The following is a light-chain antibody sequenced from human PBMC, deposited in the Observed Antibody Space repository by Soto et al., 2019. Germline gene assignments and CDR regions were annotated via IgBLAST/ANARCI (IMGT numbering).Light chain of an antibody. Sequence: EIVMTQSPATLSVSPGERATLSCRASQSVSSNLAWYQQKPGQAPRLLIYGASTRATGIPARFSGSGSGTEFTLTISSLQSDDFATYYCQHYNSYSRTFGQGTKLEIK. CDR1: QSVSSN. V-gene: IGKV3-15*01. J-gene: IGKJ2*02. CDR3: QHYNSYSRT. CDR2: GAS.